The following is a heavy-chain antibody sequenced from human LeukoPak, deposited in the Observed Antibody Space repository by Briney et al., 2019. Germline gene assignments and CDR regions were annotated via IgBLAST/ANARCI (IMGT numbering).Heavy chain of an antibody. V-gene: IGHV1-18*01. CDR2: ISPHNGYR. D-gene: IGHD4-17*01. Sequence: ASVKVSCKTAGYNFTSCGIRWVRQAPGQGLEWMGWISPHNGYREYAQKFQDRVTMTTHMSTSTAYMELGSLRFDDTAVYFCATGDYGSSDYWGQGSLVTVSS. J-gene: IGHJ4*02. CDR1: GYNFTSCG. CDR3: ATGDYGSSDY.